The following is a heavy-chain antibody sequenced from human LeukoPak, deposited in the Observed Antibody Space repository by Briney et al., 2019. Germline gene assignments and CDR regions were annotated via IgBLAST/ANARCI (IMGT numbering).Heavy chain of an antibody. V-gene: IGHV1-2*02. CDR2: INPNSGDT. D-gene: IGHD1-26*01. J-gene: IGHJ4*02. CDR3: ARGDIVGAADY. CDR1: GYTFTGYY. Sequence: VASVKVSCKASGYTFTGYYMHWVRQAPGQGLEWMGWINPNSGDTNYAQKFQGRVTMTRDTSISTAYMELSRLRSDDTAVYYCARGDIVGAADYWGQGTLVTVSS.